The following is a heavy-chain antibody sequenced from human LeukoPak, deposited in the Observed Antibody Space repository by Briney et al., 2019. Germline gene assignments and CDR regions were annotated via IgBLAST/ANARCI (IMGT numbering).Heavy chain of an antibody. Sequence: GGSLRLSCAASGFTFSSYGMHWVRQAPGKGLEWVAVISYDGSNKYYADSVKGRFTISRDNSKNTLYLQMNSLRAEDTAVYYCARDPGDYVYYYYYGMDVWGKGTTVTVSS. CDR2: ISYDGSNK. J-gene: IGHJ6*04. D-gene: IGHD4-17*01. CDR1: GFTFSSYG. CDR3: ARDPGDYVYYYYYGMDV. V-gene: IGHV3-30*03.